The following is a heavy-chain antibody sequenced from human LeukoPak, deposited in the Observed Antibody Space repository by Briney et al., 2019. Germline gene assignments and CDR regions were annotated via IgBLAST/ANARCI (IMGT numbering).Heavy chain of an antibody. CDR1: GYTFTRNG. CDR3: AKVWYSSNWYFFDY. J-gene: IGHJ4*02. CDR2: ISGYNGNT. D-gene: IGHD6-13*01. V-gene: IGHV1-18*01. Sequence: GASVKVSCKTSGYTFTRNGISWVRQAPGQGLEWMGWISGYNGNTNFAQKFQGRVTMTTDTSTTTAYMELTSLTSDDTAVYYCAKVWYSSNWYFFDYWGQGTLVTVSS.